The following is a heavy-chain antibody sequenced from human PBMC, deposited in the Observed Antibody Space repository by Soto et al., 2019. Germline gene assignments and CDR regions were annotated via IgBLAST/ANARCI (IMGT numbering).Heavy chain of an antibody. Sequence: QVQLQESGPGLVKPSQTLSLPCTVSGGSISSGDYYWSWIRQPPGKGLEWIGYIYYSGSTYYNPSIKRRVTMSVDTSKNQFSLKLSSVTAADTAVYYCASQKLGYNTFDPWGQGTLVTVSS. CDR2: IYYSGST. D-gene: IGHD5-18*01. CDR3: ASQKLGYNTFDP. CDR1: GGSISSGDYY. J-gene: IGHJ5*02. V-gene: IGHV4-30-4*01.